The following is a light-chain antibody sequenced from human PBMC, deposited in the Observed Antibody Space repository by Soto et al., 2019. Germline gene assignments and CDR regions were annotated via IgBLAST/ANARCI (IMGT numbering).Light chain of an antibody. J-gene: IGKJ4*01. CDR1: QSLSRS. V-gene: IGKV3-11*01. CDR2: DAS. CDR3: QQYGDWPGA. Sequence: EIVLTQSPATLSLSPGERATLSCRSSQSLSRSLAWYQQKPGQAPRPLIYDASTRATGIPARFSGSGSGTEFSLTISSLQSEDFAVYSCQQYGDWPGAFGGGTKV.